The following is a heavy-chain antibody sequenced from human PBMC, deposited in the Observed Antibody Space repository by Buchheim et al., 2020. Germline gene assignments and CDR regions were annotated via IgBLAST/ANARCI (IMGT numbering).Heavy chain of an antibody. D-gene: IGHD1-7*01. J-gene: IGHJ4*02. CDR3: AKSITGSTWAYDY. CDR1: NFIFRNYA. CDR2: IGGTGTTT. Sequence: EVQLLESGGGWEQPGGSLRLSCAASNFIFRNYAMSWVRQAPGKGLEWVSSIGGTGTTTWYADSVKARFTIPRDNSKNTVYLQVNSLRAEDTAVYYCAKSITGSTWAYDYWGQG. V-gene: IGHV3-23*01.